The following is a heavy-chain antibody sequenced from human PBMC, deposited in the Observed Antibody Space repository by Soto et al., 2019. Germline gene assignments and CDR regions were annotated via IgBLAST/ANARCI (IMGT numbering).Heavy chain of an antibody. J-gene: IGHJ3*02. CDR1: GFTFSGSA. D-gene: IGHD2-2*01. Sequence: EVQLVESGGGLVQPGGSLKLSCAASGFTFSGSAMHWVRQASGKGLEWVGRIRSKANSYATAYAASVKGRFTISRDDSKNTGYLQMNSLKTEDTAVYYCTRHVPGYCSSTSCLNDAFDIWGQGTMVTVSS. CDR3: TRHVPGYCSSTSCLNDAFDI. CDR2: IRSKANSYAT. V-gene: IGHV3-73*01.